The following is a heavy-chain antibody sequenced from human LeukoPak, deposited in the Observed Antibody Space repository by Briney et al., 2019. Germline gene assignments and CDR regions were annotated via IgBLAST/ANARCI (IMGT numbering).Heavy chain of an antibody. V-gene: IGHV1-2*02. CDR3: ARLTNSYSS. CDR2: INPNSGGT. D-gene: IGHD6-13*01. Sequence: GASVKVSCKVSGYTFTGYYMHWVRQAPGQGLEWMGWINPNSGGTNYAQEFQGRVTMTRDTSISTAYMELSRLRSDDTAVYYCARLTNSYSSWGQGTLVTVSS. CDR1: GYTFTGYY. J-gene: IGHJ4*02.